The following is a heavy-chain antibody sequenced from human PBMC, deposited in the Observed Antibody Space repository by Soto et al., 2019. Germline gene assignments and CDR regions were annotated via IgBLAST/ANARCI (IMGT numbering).Heavy chain of an antibody. CDR2: INPNSGGT. J-gene: IGHJ6*02. CDR3: ASRYNWNYGYYYYYGMDV. CDR1: GYTFTGYY. V-gene: IGHV1-2*02. D-gene: IGHD1-7*01. Sequence: GASVKVSCKASGYTFTGYYMHWVRQAPGQGLEWMGWINPNSGGTNYAQKFQGRVTMTRDTSISTAYMELSRLRSDDTAVYYCASRYNWNYGYYYYYGMDVWGQGTTVTLSS.